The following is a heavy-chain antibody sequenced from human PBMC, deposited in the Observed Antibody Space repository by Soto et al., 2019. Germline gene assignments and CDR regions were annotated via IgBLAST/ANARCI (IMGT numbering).Heavy chain of an antibody. CDR3: ERGRGGAARPRYFDY. D-gene: IGHD6-6*01. CDR1: GGSFSGYY. V-gene: IGHV4-34*01. J-gene: IGHJ4*02. CDR2: INHSGST. Sequence: ASETLSLTCAVYGGSFSGYYWSWIRQPPGKGLEWIGEINHSGSTNYNPSLKSRVTISVDTSKNQFSLKLSSVTAADTAVYYCERGRGGAARPRYFDYWGQGTLVTVSS.